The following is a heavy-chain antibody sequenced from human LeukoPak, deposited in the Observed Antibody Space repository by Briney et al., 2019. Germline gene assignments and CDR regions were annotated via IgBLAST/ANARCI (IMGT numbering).Heavy chain of an antibody. CDR2: IWYDGRTQ. CDR1: GFTFSTYG. J-gene: IGHJ4*02. V-gene: IGHV3-33*01. CDR3: TRDQGDY. Sequence: GGSLRLSCAASGFTFSTYGMHWVRQAPGKGLEWVAVIWYDGRTQFYADSVKGRFTISRDNSKNTLYLQMNSLRAEDTAVYYCTRDQGDYWGQGTLVTVSS.